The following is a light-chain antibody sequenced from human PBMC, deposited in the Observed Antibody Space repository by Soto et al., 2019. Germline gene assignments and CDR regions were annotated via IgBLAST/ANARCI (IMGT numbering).Light chain of an antibody. Sequence: DIQMTQSPSSLSASVGDRVTITCRASQRVGSYLNWYQQKPGKAPTLLIYSASELQSGVSSRFSGSGSGTDFTFTIRNLQPEDFAVYYCQQSHNTPLTFGQGTKVEI. J-gene: IGKJ1*01. V-gene: IGKV1-39*01. CDR3: QQSHNTPLT. CDR2: SAS. CDR1: QRVGSY.